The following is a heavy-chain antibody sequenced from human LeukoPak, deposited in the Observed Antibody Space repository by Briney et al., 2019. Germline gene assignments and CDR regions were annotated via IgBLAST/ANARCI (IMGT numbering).Heavy chain of an antibody. CDR3: ARGPTTVTGFDY. CDR2: IYYSGST. V-gene: IGHV4-59*12. CDR1: GGSISSYY. D-gene: IGHD4-17*01. J-gene: IGHJ4*02. Sequence: PSETLSLTCTVSGGSISSYYWSWIRQPPGKGLEWIGYIYYSGSTYYNPSLKSRVTISVDRSKNQFSLKLSSVTAADTAVYYCARGPTTVTGFDYWGQGTLVTVSS.